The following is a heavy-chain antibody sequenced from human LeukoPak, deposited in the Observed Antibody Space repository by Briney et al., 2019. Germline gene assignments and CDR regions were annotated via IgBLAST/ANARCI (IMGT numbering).Heavy chain of an antibody. CDR2: MKGGGET. V-gene: IGHV3-23*01. J-gene: IGHJ4*02. Sequence: GESLRLSCAASGFSFTNYAMSWVRQAPARGPEWLSSMKGGGETFYADSVKGRFTLSRDDSRNTVYLQLNNLRVEDTAIYYCARASWISTADAVRWGQGTQVTISS. CDR3: ARASWISTADAVR. CDR1: GFSFTNYA. D-gene: IGHD2-2*03.